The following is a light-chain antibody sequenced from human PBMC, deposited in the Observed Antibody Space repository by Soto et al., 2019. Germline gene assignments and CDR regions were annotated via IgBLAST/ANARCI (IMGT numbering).Light chain of an antibody. V-gene: IGKV1-5*03. CDR2: KAS. CDR1: QSISSW. CDR3: QQYNSYSWT. Sequence: DIQMTQSPSTLSASVEDRVTITCRASQSISSWLAWYQQKPGKAPKHLIYKASSLESGVPSWFSGSGSGTEFTLTISSLQPDDFATYYCQQYNSYSWTFGQGTKVEIK. J-gene: IGKJ1*01.